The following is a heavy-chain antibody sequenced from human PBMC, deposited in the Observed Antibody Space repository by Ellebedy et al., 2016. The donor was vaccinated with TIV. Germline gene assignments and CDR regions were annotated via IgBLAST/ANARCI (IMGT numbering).Heavy chain of an antibody. CDR3: TRGRYSAFDI. Sequence: SQTLSLTCAISGDRLPTNGVAWTWTRQSPSRGLEWLGRSYYRSKWYNDYAVSVKSRITVNPDTSKNQFPLQLCSVSPENKAVYFCTRGRYSAFDIWGQGTMVTVSS. CDR2: SYYRSKWYN. D-gene: IGHD2-15*01. V-gene: IGHV6-1*01. CDR1: GDRLPTNGVA. J-gene: IGHJ3*02.